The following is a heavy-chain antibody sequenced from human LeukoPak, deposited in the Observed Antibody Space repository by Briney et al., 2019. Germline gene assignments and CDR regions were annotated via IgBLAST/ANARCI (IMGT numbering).Heavy chain of an antibody. CDR3: ARSVRYLSGDYFDY. CDR1: GYTFTSYD. J-gene: IGHJ4*02. V-gene: IGHV1-8*02. Sequence: ASVKVSCKASGYTFTSYDINWVRQAAGQGLEWMGWMNPNSGNTGYAQKLQGRVTMTTDTSTSTAYMELRSLRSDDTAVYYCARSVRYLSGDYFDYWGQGTLVTVSS. CDR2: MNPNSGNT. D-gene: IGHD3-9*01.